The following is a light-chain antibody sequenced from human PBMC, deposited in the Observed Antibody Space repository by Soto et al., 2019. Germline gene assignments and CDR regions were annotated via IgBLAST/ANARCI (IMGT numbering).Light chain of an antibody. V-gene: IGLV2-23*02. Sequence: QSALTQPASVSGSPGKSITISCTGTSSDVGSYNLVSWYQQHPGKAPKLMIYEVSKRPSGVSNRFSGSKSGNTAPLTISGLQAEDEADYYCCSYAGSSTFVFGGGTKLTVL. CDR1: SSDVGSYNL. J-gene: IGLJ3*02. CDR3: CSYAGSSTFV. CDR2: EVS.